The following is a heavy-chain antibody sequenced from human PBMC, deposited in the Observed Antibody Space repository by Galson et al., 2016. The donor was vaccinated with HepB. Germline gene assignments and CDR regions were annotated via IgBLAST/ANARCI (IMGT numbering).Heavy chain of an antibody. CDR1: GGSIRSDYY. V-gene: IGHV4-39*01. CDR3: ARLEITGSGNFFDV. J-gene: IGHJ4*02. CDR2: LYPSEGT. D-gene: IGHD3-10*01. Sequence: ETLSLTCIVSGGSIRSDYYWGWIRQPPGRGLGWIGSLYPSEGTYYNPSLKSRVTISVDTSKNELSLRLNSVTAADTGVYYCARLEITGSGNFFDVWGQGTLVIVSS.